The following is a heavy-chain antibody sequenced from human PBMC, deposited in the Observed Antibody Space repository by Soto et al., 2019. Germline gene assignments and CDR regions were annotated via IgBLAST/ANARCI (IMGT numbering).Heavy chain of an antibody. CDR2: IHHSGIT. CDR1: GGSISSSNW. J-gene: IGHJ4*02. D-gene: IGHD4-17*01. V-gene: IGHV4-4*02. Sequence: QVQLQESGPGLVKPSGTLSLTCAVSGGSISSSNWWSWVRQPPGKGLEWIGEIHHSGITNYNPSLKSRLTISVDKSKNQFPLKLSFVTAADTAVYYCASHSEMNTAKFDYWGQSNL. CDR3: ASHSEMNTAKFDY.